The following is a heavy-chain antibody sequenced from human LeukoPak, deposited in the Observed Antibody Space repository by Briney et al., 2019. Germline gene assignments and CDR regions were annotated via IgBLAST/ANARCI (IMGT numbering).Heavy chain of an antibody. CDR1: GFTFSDYY. CDR3: ARGHDSSGYSH. J-gene: IGHJ4*02. CDR2: IKQDGSEK. D-gene: IGHD3-22*01. V-gene: IGHV3-7*01. Sequence: GGSLRLSCAASGFTFSDYYMSWIRQAPGKGLEWVANIKQDGSEKYYVDSVKGRFTISRDNAKNSLYLQMNSLRAEDTVVSYCARGHDSSGYSHWGQGTLVTVSS.